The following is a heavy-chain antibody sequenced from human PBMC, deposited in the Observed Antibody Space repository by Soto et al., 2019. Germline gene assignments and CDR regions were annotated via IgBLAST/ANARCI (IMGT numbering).Heavy chain of an antibody. CDR1: GYSFTNYG. CDR2: ISAYNGNT. Sequence: QDQLVQSGVEVKKPGASVKVSCKASGYSFTNYGITWVRQAPGQGVEWMGWISAYNGNTNYAQKFQGRVTLTTDSSTSTAYLELRSLRSDDTAVYYCARDRGVAPPVAVNTHFYYYMDVWGKGTTVTVSS. J-gene: IGHJ6*03. V-gene: IGHV1-18*01. D-gene: IGHD6-19*01. CDR3: ARDRGVAPPVAVNTHFYYYMDV.